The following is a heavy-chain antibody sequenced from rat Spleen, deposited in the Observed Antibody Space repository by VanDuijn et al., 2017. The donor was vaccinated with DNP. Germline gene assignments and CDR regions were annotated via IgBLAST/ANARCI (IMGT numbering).Heavy chain of an antibody. J-gene: IGHJ2*01. Sequence: EVQLVESGGDLVQPGRSLKVSCVASGFTFNNYWMTWIRQAPKKGLEWVASISYDGLATYYRDSVKGRFTISRDNAQSSLYLQMNSLKSEDTATYYCAREQHYYFDYWGQGVMVTVSS. CDR1: GFTFNNYW. CDR3: AREQHYYFDY. D-gene: IGHD1-10*01. CDR2: ISYDGLAT. V-gene: IGHV5-31*01.